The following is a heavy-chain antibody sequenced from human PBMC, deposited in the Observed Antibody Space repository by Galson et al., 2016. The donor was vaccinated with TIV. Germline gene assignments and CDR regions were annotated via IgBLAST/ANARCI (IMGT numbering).Heavy chain of an antibody. CDR3: ARLKHTGYDARFDY. Sequence: QSGAEVKKPGESLRISCTGSGYSFTSQWISWVRQVPGKGLEWMGRIDPSDSYTNYSPSFQGHVTFSIDKSINTAYLQWSSLKASDTAMYYCARLKHTGYDARFDYWGQGTLITVSS. CDR2: IDPSDSYT. CDR1: GYSFTSQW. J-gene: IGHJ4*02. D-gene: IGHD5-12*01. V-gene: IGHV5-10-1*01.